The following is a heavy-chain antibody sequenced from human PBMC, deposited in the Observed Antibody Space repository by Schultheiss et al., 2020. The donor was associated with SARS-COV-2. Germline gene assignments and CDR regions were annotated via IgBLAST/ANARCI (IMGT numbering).Heavy chain of an antibody. CDR2: FYTSGST. V-gene: IGHV4-59*10. CDR1: GGSFSGYY. CDR3: ARVMQATITSGYYYYYYMDV. Sequence: SETLSLTCAVYGGSFSGYYWSWIRQPPGKGLEWIGRFYTSGSTNYNPSLKSRVTMSVDTSKNQFSLKLSSVTAADTAVYYCARVMQATITSGYYYYYYMDVWGKGTTVTVSS. J-gene: IGHJ6*03. D-gene: IGHD5-12*01.